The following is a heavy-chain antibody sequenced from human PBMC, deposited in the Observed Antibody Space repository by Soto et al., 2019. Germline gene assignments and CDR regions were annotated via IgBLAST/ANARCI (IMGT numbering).Heavy chain of an antibody. CDR2: TYCRSNWYS. CDR1: GDSVSSTSTA. V-gene: IGHV6-1*01. J-gene: IGHJ4*02. D-gene: IGHD6-19*01. Sequence: SQTRSLTCAISGDSVSSTSTAWSWIRQSPSRGLEWLGRTYCRSNWYSDYAVSVKSRITINPETSKNQFSLQLNSVTPEDTAVYYCARGSYYSGWVWGQGTLVTVCS. CDR3: ARGSYYSGWV.